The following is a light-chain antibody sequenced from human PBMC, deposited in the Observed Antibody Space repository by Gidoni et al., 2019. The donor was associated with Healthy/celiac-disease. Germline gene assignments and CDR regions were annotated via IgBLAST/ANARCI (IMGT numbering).Light chain of an antibody. Sequence: DIQMTQSPSSLSASVGDRVTITCRASQSISSYLNWYQQKPGKAPKVLIYAASSLQSGVPSRFSGSGSGTDFTLTIRSLQPEDFATYYCQQSYSIPVTFGPGTKVDIK. V-gene: IGKV1-39*01. J-gene: IGKJ3*01. CDR2: AAS. CDR3: QQSYSIPVT. CDR1: QSISSY.